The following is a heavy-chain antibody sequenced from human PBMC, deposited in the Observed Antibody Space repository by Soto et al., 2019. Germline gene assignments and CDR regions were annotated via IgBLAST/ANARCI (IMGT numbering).Heavy chain of an antibody. Sequence: SETLSLTCTVSGGSISSGGYYWSWIRQPPGKGLEWIGYIYYSGSTNYNPSLKSRVTISVDTSKNQFSLKLSSVTAADTAVYYCARSVRHSVWFGELLTWFDPWGQGTLVTVSS. CDR2: IYYSGST. V-gene: IGHV4-61*08. CDR3: ARSVRHSVWFGELLTWFDP. CDR1: GGSISSGGYY. J-gene: IGHJ5*02. D-gene: IGHD3-10*01.